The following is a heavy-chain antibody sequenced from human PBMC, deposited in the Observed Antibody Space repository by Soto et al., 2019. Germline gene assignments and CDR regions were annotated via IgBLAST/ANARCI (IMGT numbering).Heavy chain of an antibody. Sequence: ASVKVSCKASGYTFTTYGINWVRQAPGQGLEWMGWISTFNGNTNYAQKVQGRVTMTRDTSISTAYMELSRLRSDDTAVYYCARRKGDYYDSSGYHYYFDYWGQGTLVTVSS. D-gene: IGHD3-22*01. CDR3: ARRKGDYYDSSGYHYYFDY. V-gene: IGHV1-18*04. J-gene: IGHJ4*02. CDR2: ISTFNGNT. CDR1: GYTFTTYG.